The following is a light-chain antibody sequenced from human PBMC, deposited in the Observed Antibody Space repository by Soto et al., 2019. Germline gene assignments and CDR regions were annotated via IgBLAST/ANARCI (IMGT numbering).Light chain of an antibody. J-gene: IGLJ2*01. Sequence: QSVLTQPASVSGSPGQSITISCTGTRSHVGRYNYVSWYQQHPGKAPKLLIYEVTYRPSGVSTRFSASKSGSTASLTISGIQAEDEADYYCSSYSTTSSPHVLFGGGTKLTVL. CDR1: RSHVGRYNY. V-gene: IGLV2-14*01. CDR3: SSYSTTSSPHVL. CDR2: EVT.